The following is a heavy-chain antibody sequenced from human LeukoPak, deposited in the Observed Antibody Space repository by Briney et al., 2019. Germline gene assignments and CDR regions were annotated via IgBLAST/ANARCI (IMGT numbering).Heavy chain of an antibody. CDR2: ISAYNGNT. J-gene: IGHJ4*02. V-gene: IGHV1-18*01. CDR3: ARSGYSYGYAHFDY. CDR1: GYTFTSYG. Sequence: ASVNVSFKASGYTFTSYGISWVRQAPGQGREWMGWISAYNGNTNYAQKLQGRVTMTTDTSTSTAYMELRSLRSDDTAVYYCARSGYSYGYAHFDYWGQGTLVTVSS. D-gene: IGHD5-18*01.